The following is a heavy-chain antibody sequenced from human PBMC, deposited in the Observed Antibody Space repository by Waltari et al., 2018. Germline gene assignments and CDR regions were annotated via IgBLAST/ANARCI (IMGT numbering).Heavy chain of an antibody. CDR3: AKGDFWSGQAHDAFDI. J-gene: IGHJ3*02. V-gene: IGHV3-30*02. CDR2: IRYDGSNK. D-gene: IGHD3-3*01. Sequence: QVQLVESGGGVVQPGGSLRLSCAASGFTFSSYGMHWVRPAPGKGLEWVAFIRYDGSNKYYADSVKGRFTISRDNSKNTLYLQMNSLRAEDTAVYYCAKGDFWSGQAHDAFDIWGQGTMVTVSS. CDR1: GFTFSSYG.